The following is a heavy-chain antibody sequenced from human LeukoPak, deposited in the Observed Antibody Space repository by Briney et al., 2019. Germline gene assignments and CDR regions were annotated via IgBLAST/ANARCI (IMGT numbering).Heavy chain of an antibody. CDR2: IYYSGST. Sequence: SETLSLTCTVSGGSISSSSYYWGWIRQPPGTGLDWIGSIYYSGSTYYNPSLKSRVTISVDTSKNQFSLKLSSVTAADTAGYYCARHAITIFGVELYYFDYWGQGTLVTVSS. CDR3: ARHAITIFGVELYYFDY. V-gene: IGHV4-39*01. D-gene: IGHD3-3*01. J-gene: IGHJ4*02. CDR1: GGSISSSSYY.